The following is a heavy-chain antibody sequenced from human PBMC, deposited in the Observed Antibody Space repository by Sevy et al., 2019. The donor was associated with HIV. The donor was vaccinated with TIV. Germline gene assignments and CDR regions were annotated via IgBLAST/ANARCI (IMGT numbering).Heavy chain of an antibody. CDR2: IYYSGST. CDR3: ARELTVDFYYGMDV. V-gene: IGHV4-59*01. J-gene: IGHJ6*02. Sequence: SETLSLTCTVSGGSISSYYWSWIRQPPGKGLEWIGYIYYSGSTNYNPSLKIRVTISVDTSKNQFSLKLSSVTAADTAVYYCARELTVDFYYGMDVWGQGTTVTVSS. D-gene: IGHD7-27*01. CDR1: GGSISSYY.